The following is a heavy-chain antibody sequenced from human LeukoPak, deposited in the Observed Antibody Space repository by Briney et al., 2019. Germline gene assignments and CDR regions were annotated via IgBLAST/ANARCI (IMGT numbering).Heavy chain of an antibody. D-gene: IGHD3-22*01. Sequence: GGSLRLSCAASGFTFSSYAMSWVRQAPGKGLEWVSAISGSGGSTYYADSVKGRFTISRDNSKNTLYLQMSSLRAEDTAVYYCASRKDYYDSSGYWDYWGQGTLVTVSS. CDR1: GFTFSSYA. J-gene: IGHJ4*02. V-gene: IGHV3-23*01. CDR2: ISGSGGST. CDR3: ASRKDYYDSSGYWDY.